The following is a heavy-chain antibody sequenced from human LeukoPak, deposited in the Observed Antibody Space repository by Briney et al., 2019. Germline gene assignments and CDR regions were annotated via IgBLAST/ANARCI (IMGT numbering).Heavy chain of an antibody. CDR3: AKGGVKQQLGTSDYYYYYMDV. CDR1: GFTFSSYA. Sequence: GGSLRLSCAASGFTFSSYAMSWVRQAPGKGLEWVSAISGSGGSTYCADSVKDRFTISRDNSKNTLYLQMNSLRAEDTAVYYCAKGGVKQQLGTSDYYYYYMDVWGKGTTVTVSS. D-gene: IGHD6-13*01. CDR2: ISGSGGST. V-gene: IGHV3-23*01. J-gene: IGHJ6*03.